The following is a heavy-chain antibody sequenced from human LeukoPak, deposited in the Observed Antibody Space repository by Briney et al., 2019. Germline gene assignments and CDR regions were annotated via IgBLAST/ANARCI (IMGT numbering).Heavy chain of an antibody. Sequence: GGSLRLSCAASGFTFSSYEMNWVRQAPGKGLEWISYTSSSGRTINYAASVKGRFTISRDNAKNSLYLQMNSLRAEDTAVYYCARDRGGSWTGSSQHFDYWGQGTLVTVSS. V-gene: IGHV3-48*03. CDR1: GFTFSSYE. CDR3: ARDRGGSWTGSSQHFDY. CDR2: TSSSGRTI. D-gene: IGHD6-13*01. J-gene: IGHJ4*02.